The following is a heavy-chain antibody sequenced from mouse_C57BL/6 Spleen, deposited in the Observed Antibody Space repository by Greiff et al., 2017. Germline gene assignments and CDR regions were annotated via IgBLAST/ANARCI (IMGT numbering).Heavy chain of an antibody. J-gene: IGHJ1*03. Sequence: QVQLQQPGAELVRPGSSVKLSCKASGYTFPSYWMHWVKQRPIQGLDWIGKIDPSDSETHYNQKFKDKATLTVDKSSSTAYMQLSSLTSEDSAVYYCARPPRGGRYFDVWGTGTTVTVSS. CDR3: ARPPRGGRYFDV. CDR2: IDPSDSET. CDR1: GYTFPSYW. D-gene: IGHD1-1*02. V-gene: IGHV1-52*01.